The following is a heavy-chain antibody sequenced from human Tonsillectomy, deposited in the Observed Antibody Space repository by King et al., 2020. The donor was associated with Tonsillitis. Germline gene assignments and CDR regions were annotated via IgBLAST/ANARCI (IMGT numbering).Heavy chain of an antibody. D-gene: IGHD6-13*01. Sequence: VQLVESGGGLVQPGGSLRLSCAASGFTFSSYAMSWVRQAPGKGLEWVPVISGSDDSTYYADSVKGRFTISRDNSKNTLYLQMNSLRAEDTAVYYCAKCSSSSGSLSEFDYWGQGTLVTVSS. J-gene: IGHJ4*02. CDR1: GFTFSSYA. CDR3: AKCSSSSGSLSEFDY. CDR2: ISGSDDST. V-gene: IGHV3-23*04.